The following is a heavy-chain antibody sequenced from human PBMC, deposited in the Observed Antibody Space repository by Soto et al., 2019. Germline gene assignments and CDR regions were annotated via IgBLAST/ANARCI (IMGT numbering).Heavy chain of an antibody. J-gene: IGHJ4*02. CDR2: IRSQGDGGAS. CDR3: ITAPLR. CDR1: GFNFSNAW. V-gene: IGHV3-15*01. Sequence: QLVESGGGFVKPGMSLRLTCEASGFNFSNAWMTWVRQGQGKGLERVGLIRSQGDGGASDYAAPVRGRFTISRDDSQNLVFLHMDNLLPEDTAVSYCITAPLRWGQGTLVTVSS.